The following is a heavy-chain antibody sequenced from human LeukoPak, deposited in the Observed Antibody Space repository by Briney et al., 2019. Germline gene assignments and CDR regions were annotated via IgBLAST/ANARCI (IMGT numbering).Heavy chain of an antibody. J-gene: IGHJ4*02. V-gene: IGHV3-23*01. CDR2: ISGSGGST. D-gene: IGHD3-10*01. CDR1: GFTFSSYG. Sequence: GGSLRLSCAASGFTFSSYGMSWVRQAPGKGLEWVSAISGSGGSTYYADSVKGRFTISRDNAKNSLYLQMNSLRAEDTAVYYCARGWFGDYFDYWGQGTLVTVSS. CDR3: ARGWFGDYFDY.